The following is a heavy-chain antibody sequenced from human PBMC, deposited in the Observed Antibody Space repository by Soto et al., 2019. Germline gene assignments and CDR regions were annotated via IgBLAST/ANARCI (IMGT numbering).Heavy chain of an antibody. D-gene: IGHD2-15*01. Sequence: PGGSLRLSCAASKSIFTGYGMHWVRQTPGKGLEWVAVIRFDGTDEHYADSVKGRFTISRDNSKNMLYLQMNSLRVEDTALYYCARYGIGGTAFRGLLDYRAQRTLVTGSS. CDR1: KSIFTGYG. J-gene: IGHJ4*02. V-gene: IGHV3-33*01. CDR3: ARYGIGGTAFRGLLDY. CDR2: IRFDGTDE.